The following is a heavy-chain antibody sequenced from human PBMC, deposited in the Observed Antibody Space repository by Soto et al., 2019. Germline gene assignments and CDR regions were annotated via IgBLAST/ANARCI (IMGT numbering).Heavy chain of an antibody. CDR2: INPNSGGT. CDR3: ARAVYYYGSGSYYMPSYYYYGMDV. J-gene: IGHJ6*02. CDR1: GYTFTGYY. D-gene: IGHD3-10*01. V-gene: IGHV1-2*04. Sequence: GASVKVSCKASGYTFTGYYMHWVRQAPGQGLEWMGWINPNSGGTNYAQKFQGWVTMTGDTSISTAYMELSRLRSDDTAVYYCARAVYYYGSGSYYMPSYYYYGMDVWGQVTTVTVSS.